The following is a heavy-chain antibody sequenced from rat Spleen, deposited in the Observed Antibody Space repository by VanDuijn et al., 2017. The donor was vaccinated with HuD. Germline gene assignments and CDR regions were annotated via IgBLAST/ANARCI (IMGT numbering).Heavy chain of an antibody. J-gene: IGHJ3*01. Sequence: EVQLVESGGGLVQPGRSMKLSCAASGFTFSSFPMAWVRQAPTKGLEWVATISTSGGSTYYRDAVKGRFTISRDNAKSTLSLQMDSLRSEDTATYYCTTRPYYSSLNWFPYWGQGTLVTVSS. V-gene: IGHV5-46*01. CDR1: GFTFSSFP. CDR3: TTRPYYSSLNWFPY. CDR2: ISTSGGST. D-gene: IGHD1-2*01.